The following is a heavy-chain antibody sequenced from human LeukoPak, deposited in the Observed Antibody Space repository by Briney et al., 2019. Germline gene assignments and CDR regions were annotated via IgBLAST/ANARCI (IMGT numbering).Heavy chain of an antibody. V-gene: IGHV4-4*07. CDR1: GGSISSYY. Sequence: SETLSLTCTVSGGSISSYYRSWIRQPAGKGLEWIGRIYTSGSTNYNPSLKSRVTISVDKSKNQFSLKLSSVNAADTDVYYCAREGDAFCVWGQLTIVTVSS. J-gene: IGHJ3*01. CDR2: IYTSGST. CDR3: AREGDAFCV.